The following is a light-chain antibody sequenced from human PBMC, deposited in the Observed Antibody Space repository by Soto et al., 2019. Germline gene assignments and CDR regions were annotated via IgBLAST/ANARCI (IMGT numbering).Light chain of an antibody. J-gene: IGKJ2*01. Sequence: DIQMTQSPSTLSGSVGDRVTITCRASQTISSWLAWYQQKPGKAPKLLIYKASTLKSGVPSRFSGSGSGTEFTLTISSLQPDDFATYYCLQDNNYPYTFGQGTKLEIK. CDR3: LQDNNYPYT. V-gene: IGKV1-5*03. CDR2: KAS. CDR1: QTISSW.